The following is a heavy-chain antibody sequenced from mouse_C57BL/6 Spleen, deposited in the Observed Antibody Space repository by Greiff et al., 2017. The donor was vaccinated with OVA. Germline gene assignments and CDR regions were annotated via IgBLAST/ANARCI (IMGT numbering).Heavy chain of an antibody. CDR2: IYPGSGST. D-gene: IGHD4-1*01. J-gene: IGHJ3*01. CDR1: GYTFTSYW. Sequence: VKLVESGAELVKPGASVKMSCKASGYTFTSYWITWVKQRPGQGLEWIGDIYPGSGSTNYNEKFKSKATLTVDTSSSTAYMQLSSLTSEDSAVYYCARLGPGFAYWGQGTLVTVSA. CDR3: ARLGPGFAY. V-gene: IGHV1-55*01.